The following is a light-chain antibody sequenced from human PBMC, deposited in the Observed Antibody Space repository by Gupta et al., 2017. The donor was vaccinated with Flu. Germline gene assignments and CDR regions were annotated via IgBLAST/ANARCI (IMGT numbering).Light chain of an antibody. Sequence: QPALTQPPSVSATPGQRVTISCSGSSTNIGSNTVNWYQQLPGTAPKLLIYGSNQRPSGVPDRFSGSTSGTSASLAISGLQSEDEADYYCAAWDDRLSGLFGGGTKLTVL. CDR2: GSN. CDR3: AAWDDRLSGL. J-gene: IGLJ2*01. V-gene: IGLV1-44*01. CDR1: STNIGSNT.